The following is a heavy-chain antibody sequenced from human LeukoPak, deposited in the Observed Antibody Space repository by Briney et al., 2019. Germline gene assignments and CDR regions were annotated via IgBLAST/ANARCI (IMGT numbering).Heavy chain of an antibody. CDR3: ARDRNYYDGSAYYDVFDV. J-gene: IGHJ3*01. CDR1: GFTLSYYW. Sequence: GAPRLSCAASGFTLSYYWMTWVRQAPGKGLEWVANIRKDGSIKHYVDSVTGRFTISRDNAKNSLFLQLNNLRAEDTAVYYCARDRNYYDGSAYYDVFDVWGQGTTVTVSS. V-gene: IGHV3-7*01. D-gene: IGHD3-22*01. CDR2: IRKDGSIK.